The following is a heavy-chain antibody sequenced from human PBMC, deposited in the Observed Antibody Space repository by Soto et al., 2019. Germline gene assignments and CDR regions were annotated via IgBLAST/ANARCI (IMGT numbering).Heavy chain of an antibody. CDR1: GGSLSGYY. Sequence: QVQLQQWGAGLLKPSETLSLNCAVTGGSLSGYYWSWIRQPPGKGLEWIGEVKDGGHTNYSPSLRGRVTRSPDPSNNQVSLRLISVTAADTGVYYWARGQAGVVATRWDQGSLVAVSS. J-gene: IGHJ4*02. D-gene: IGHD5-12*01. CDR2: VKDGGHT. V-gene: IGHV4-34*01. CDR3: ARGQAGVVATR.